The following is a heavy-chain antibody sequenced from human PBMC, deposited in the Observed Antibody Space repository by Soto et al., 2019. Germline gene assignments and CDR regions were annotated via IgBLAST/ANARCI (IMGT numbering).Heavy chain of an antibody. V-gene: IGHV4-30-4*01. J-gene: IGHJ5*02. Sequence: QVQLQESGPGLVKPSQTLSLTCTVSGGSISSGDYYWSWIRQPPGKGLEWIGYIYYSGSTYYNPSLKSRVTTSVDTSKNQFSLKLSSVTAADTAVYDCARDWGYSSSFGFGNWFDPWGQGTLVTVSS. D-gene: IGHD6-6*01. CDR3: ARDWGYSSSFGFGNWFDP. CDR1: GGSISSGDYY. CDR2: IYYSGST.